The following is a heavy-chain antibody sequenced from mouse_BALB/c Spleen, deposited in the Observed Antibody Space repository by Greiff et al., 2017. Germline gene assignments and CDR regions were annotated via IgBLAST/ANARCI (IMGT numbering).Heavy chain of an antibody. CDR2: ISYSGST. V-gene: IGHV3-2*02. J-gene: IGHJ2*01. Sequence: DVKLQESGPGLVKPSQSLSLTCTVTGYSITSDYAWNWIRQFPGNKLEWMGYISYSGSTSYNPSLKSRISITRDTSKNQFFLQLNSVTTEDTATYYCASTHYGKDYFDYWGQGTTLTVSS. CDR1: GYSITSDYA. D-gene: IGHD2-1*01. CDR3: ASTHYGKDYFDY.